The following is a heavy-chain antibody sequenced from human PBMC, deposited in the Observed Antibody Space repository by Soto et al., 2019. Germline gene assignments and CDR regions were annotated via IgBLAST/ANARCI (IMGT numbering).Heavy chain of an antibody. CDR3: ARAWKTYYYGSGSYFSSGKRTRTAYGMDV. V-gene: IGHV1-69*01. J-gene: IGHJ6*02. Sequence: QVQLVQSGAEVKKPGSSVKVSCKASGGTFSSYAISWVRQAPGQGLEWMGGIIPIFGTANYAQKFQGRVTITAEESTSTAYMELSSLRSEDTAVYYCARAWKTYYYGSGSYFSSGKRTRTAYGMDVWGQGTTVTVSS. D-gene: IGHD3-10*01. CDR1: GGTFSSYA. CDR2: IIPIFGTA.